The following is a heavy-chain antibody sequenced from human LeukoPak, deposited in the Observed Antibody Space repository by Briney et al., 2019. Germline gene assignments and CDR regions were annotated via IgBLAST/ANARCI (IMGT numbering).Heavy chain of an antibody. CDR1: GFTVSSNY. J-gene: IGHJ4*02. Sequence: TGGSLRLSCAASGFTVSSNYMSWVRQAPGKGLEWVSVIYSGGSTYYADSVKGRFTISRDNSKNTLYLQMNSLRAEDTAVYYCARDSYYDSSGYHNYWGQGTLVTVSS. CDR3: ARDSYYDSSGYHNY. D-gene: IGHD3-22*01. V-gene: IGHV3-53*01. CDR2: IYSGGST.